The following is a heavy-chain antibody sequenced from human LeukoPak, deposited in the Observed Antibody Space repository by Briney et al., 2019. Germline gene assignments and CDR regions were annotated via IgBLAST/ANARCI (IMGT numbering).Heavy chain of an antibody. D-gene: IGHD3-22*01. CDR3: ARARPIGYYYDSSGYFDY. V-gene: IGHV1-69*13. Sequence: SVKVSCKASGGTFSSYAISWVRQAPGQGLEWMGGIIPIFGTANYAQKFQGRVTITADESTSTAYMELSSLRSEDTAVYYCARARPIGYYYDSSGYFDYWGQGTLVTVSS. CDR1: GGTFSSYA. CDR2: IIPIFGTA. J-gene: IGHJ4*02.